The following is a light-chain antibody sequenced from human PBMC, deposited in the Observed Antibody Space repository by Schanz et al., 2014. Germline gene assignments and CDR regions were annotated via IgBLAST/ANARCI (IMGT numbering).Light chain of an antibody. Sequence: DIQMPQSPSSVSASVGARVTITCRARQLISTWVAWYQQKPGKAPQVLIYAASSLQSGVPSRFSGSESGTDFTLTISSLQPEDSATYYCQQGNSFPLTFGGGTKVEIK. J-gene: IGKJ4*01. CDR2: AAS. CDR3: QQGNSFPLT. V-gene: IGKV1-12*01. CDR1: QLISTW.